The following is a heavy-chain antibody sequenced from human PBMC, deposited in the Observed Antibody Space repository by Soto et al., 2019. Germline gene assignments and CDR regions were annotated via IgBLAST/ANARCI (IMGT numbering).Heavy chain of an antibody. D-gene: IGHD3-10*01. Sequence: EVQLVESGGVLVQPGGSLRLSCAASGFTFSSYDMHWVRQATGKGLEWVSAIGTAGDTYYPGSVKGRFTISRENAKNSLYLQMNSLRAEDTAVYYCARGSGSDYYYYGMDVWGQGTTVTVSS. V-gene: IGHV3-13*01. CDR1: GFTFSSYD. CDR3: ARGSGSDYYYYGMDV. J-gene: IGHJ6*02. CDR2: IGTAGDT.